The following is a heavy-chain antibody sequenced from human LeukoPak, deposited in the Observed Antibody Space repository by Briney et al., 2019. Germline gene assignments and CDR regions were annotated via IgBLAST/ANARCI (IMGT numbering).Heavy chain of an antibody. J-gene: IGHJ3*02. Sequence: KPSETLSLTCTVSGGSISSSSYYWGWIRQPPGKGLEWIGSIYYSGSTYYNPPLKSRVTISVDTSKNQFSLKLSSVTAADTAVYYCARQALSSGWYPGAFDIWGQGTMVTVPS. CDR2: IYYSGST. CDR1: GGSISSSSYY. D-gene: IGHD6-19*01. CDR3: ARQALSSGWYPGAFDI. V-gene: IGHV4-39*01.